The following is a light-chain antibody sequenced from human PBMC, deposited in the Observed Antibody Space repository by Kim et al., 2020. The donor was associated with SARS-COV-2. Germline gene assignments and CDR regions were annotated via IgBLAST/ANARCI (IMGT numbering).Light chain of an antibody. CDR3: NSRDSSGNHYVV. Sequence: LGQTDRITCQGDSLRSYYASWYQQKPGQAPVLVIYGKNNRPSGIPDRFSGSSSGNTASLTITGAQAEDEADYYCNSRDSSGNHYVVFGGGTKLTVL. J-gene: IGLJ2*01. CDR1: SLRSYY. CDR2: GKN. V-gene: IGLV3-19*01.